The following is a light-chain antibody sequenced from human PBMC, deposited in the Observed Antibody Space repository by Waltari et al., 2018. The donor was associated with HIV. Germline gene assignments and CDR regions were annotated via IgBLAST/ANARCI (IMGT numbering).Light chain of an antibody. CDR2: KAS. CDR1: QSISSW. J-gene: IGKJ1*01. V-gene: IGKV1-5*03. Sequence: DIQMTQSPSTLSASVGDRITITCRASQSISSWLAWYQQKPGKAPNLLIYKASTLESDFPSRFSGSGSGTEFTLTISSLQPDDFATYYCQQYNSYPWTFGQGTKVEIK. CDR3: QQYNSYPWT.